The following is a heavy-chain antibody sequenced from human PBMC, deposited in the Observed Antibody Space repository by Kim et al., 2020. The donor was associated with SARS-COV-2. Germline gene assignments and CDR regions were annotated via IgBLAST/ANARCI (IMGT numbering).Heavy chain of an antibody. Sequence: ADYVKGRFTISRDNAKNSLYLQMNSLRDEDTAVYYCARGEASGSYLGFDYWGQGTLVTVSS. D-gene: IGHD1-26*01. V-gene: IGHV3-48*02. CDR3: ARGEASGSYLGFDY. J-gene: IGHJ4*02.